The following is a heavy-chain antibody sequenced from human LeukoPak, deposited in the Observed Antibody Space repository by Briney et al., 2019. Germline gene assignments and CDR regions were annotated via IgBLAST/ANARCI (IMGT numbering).Heavy chain of an antibody. J-gene: IGHJ3*02. Sequence: PSETLSLTCTVSGGSISSYYWNWIRQPPGKGLEWIGYIYYSGTTNYNPSLKGRVTISVDTSKNQFSLKLSSVTPADTAVYYCARDTCTSTSCYRKDAFDIWGQGTMVTVSS. CDR3: ARDTCTSTSCYRKDAFDI. V-gene: IGHV4-59*01. D-gene: IGHD2-2*01. CDR1: GGSISSYY. CDR2: IYYSGTT.